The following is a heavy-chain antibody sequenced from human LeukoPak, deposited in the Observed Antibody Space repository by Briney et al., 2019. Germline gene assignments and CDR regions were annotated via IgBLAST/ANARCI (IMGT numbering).Heavy chain of an antibody. CDR3: ARGDRVLWFGEDRCGMDV. CDR2: NYYSGST. CDR1: GGSISGYY. Sequence: SETLSLTCTVSGGSISGYYWSWIRQPPGKGLEWIGYNYYSGSTNYNPSLKSRVTISVDTSKNQFSLKLSSVIAADTAVYYCARGDRVLWFGEDRCGMDVWGQGTTVTVSS. V-gene: IGHV4-59*01. D-gene: IGHD3-10*01. J-gene: IGHJ6*02.